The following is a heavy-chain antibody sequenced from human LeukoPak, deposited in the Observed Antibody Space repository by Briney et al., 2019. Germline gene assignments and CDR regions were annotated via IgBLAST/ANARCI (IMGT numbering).Heavy chain of an antibody. V-gene: IGHV4-38-2*01. D-gene: IGHD1-1*01. J-gene: IGHJ5*02. CDR3: AKAGTTGIHHWFDP. CDR1: GYSISNDYY. CDR2: IYHSGGS. Sequence: SETLSLTCVVSGYSISNDYYWGWIRQPPGKGLEWIGNIYHSGGSYYNPSLKSRVTILVDTSKNQFSLKLSSVTAADTAVYYCAKAGTTGIHHWFDPWGQGNLVTVS.